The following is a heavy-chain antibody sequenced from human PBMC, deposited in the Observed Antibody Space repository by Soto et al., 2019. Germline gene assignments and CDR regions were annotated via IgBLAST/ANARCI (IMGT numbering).Heavy chain of an antibody. J-gene: IGHJ6*02. D-gene: IGHD4-17*01. Sequence: GGSLRLSCAASGFTFSSYGMHWVRQAPGKGLEWVAVISYDGSNKYYADSVKGRFTISRDNSKNTLYLQMNSLRAEDTAVYYCAKGIRWAIYYGMDVWGQGTTVTVSS. V-gene: IGHV3-30*18. CDR3: AKGIRWAIYYGMDV. CDR1: GFTFSSYG. CDR2: ISYDGSNK.